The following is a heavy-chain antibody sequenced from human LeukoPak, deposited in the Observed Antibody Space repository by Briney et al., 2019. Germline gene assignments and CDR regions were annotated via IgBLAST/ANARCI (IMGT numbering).Heavy chain of an antibody. CDR3: ARCRFEVVTELDY. V-gene: IGHV1-2*06. D-gene: IGHD2-21*02. J-gene: IGHJ4*02. CDR1: GYTFTGYY. Sequence: ASVKVSCKASGYTFTGYYMHWVRQAPGQGLEWMGRINPNGGGTDYAQKFQGRVTMTRDTSISTAYMELSRLRSDGTAVYYCARCRFEVVTELDYWGQGTLVTVSS. CDR2: INPNGGGT.